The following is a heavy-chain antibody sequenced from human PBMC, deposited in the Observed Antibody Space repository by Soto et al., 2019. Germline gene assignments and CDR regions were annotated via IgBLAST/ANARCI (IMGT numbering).Heavy chain of an antibody. D-gene: IGHD3-22*01. CDR3: ACSGYYPNSGMDV. CDR1: GGSISSGGYS. Sequence: QLQLQESGSGLVKPSQTLSLTCAVSGGSISSGGYSWSWIRQPPGKGLEWMGYIYHSGSTYYNQSLKRRVTISVDRSKNQFSLKLSSVTAADTAVYYCACSGYYPNSGMDVWGQGTTVTVSS. V-gene: IGHV4-30-2*01. CDR2: IYHSGST. J-gene: IGHJ6*02.